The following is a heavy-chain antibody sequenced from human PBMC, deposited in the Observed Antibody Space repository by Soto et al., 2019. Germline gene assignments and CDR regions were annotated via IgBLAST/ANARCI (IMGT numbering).Heavy chain of an antibody. CDR3: ARHNGPLYVGYYYDMDV. D-gene: IGHD3-16*01. Sequence: SETRSLTCTGSGGSISRSSYYWGWIRQPPGKRLEWIGSIYYSGYTYYNPSLKSRVTISVDTSKNQFSLKLSSVTAADTAVYYCARHNGPLYVGYYYDMDVWGQGTTVT. CDR2: IYYSGYT. J-gene: IGHJ6*02. V-gene: IGHV4-39*01. CDR1: GGSISRSSYY.